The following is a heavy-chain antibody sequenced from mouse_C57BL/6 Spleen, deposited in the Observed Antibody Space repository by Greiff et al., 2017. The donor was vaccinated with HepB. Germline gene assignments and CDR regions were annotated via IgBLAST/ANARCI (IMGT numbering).Heavy chain of an antibody. Sequence: VQLQQSGPELVKPGASVKISCKASGYTFTDYYMNWVKQSHGKSLEWIGDINPNNGGTSYNQKFKGKATLTVDKSSSTAYMELRSLTSEDSAVYYCARRLTTWYFDVWGTGTTVTVSS. D-gene: IGHD2-12*01. CDR2: INPNNGGT. V-gene: IGHV1-26*01. CDR1: GYTFTDYY. CDR3: ARRLTTWYFDV. J-gene: IGHJ1*03.